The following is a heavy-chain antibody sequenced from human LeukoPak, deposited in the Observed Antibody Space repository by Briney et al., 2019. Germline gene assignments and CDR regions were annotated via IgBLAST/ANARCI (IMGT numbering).Heavy chain of an antibody. CDR3: ATASRGSYAFDI. CDR1: GYTLTELS. J-gene: IGHJ3*02. Sequence: ASVKVSCKVSGYTLTELSMHWVRQAPGKGLEWMGGFDPEDGETIYAQKFQGRVTMTEDTSTDTAYMELSSLRSEDTAVYYCATASRGSYAFDIWGQGTMVTVSS. CDR2: FDPEDGET. V-gene: IGHV1-24*01. D-gene: IGHD1-26*01.